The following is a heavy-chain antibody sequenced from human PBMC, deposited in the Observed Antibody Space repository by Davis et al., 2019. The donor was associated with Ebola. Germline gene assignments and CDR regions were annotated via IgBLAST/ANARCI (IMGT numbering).Heavy chain of an antibody. Sequence: GESLKISCAASGFTFSSYGMHWVRQAPGKGLEWVAVIWYDGSNKYYADSVKGRFTISRDNSKNTLYLQMNSLRAEDTAVYYCAKVHGSFDYWGQGTLVTVSS. J-gene: IGHJ4*02. V-gene: IGHV3-30*02. CDR3: AKVHGSFDY. CDR2: IWYDGSNK. CDR1: GFTFSSYG.